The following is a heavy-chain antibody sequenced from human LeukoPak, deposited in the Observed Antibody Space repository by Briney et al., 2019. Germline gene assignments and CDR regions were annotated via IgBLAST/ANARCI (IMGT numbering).Heavy chain of an antibody. CDR2: ISYDGNTK. CDR3: AKRGLNSGSYPHYFDY. Sequence: GGSLRLSCAASGFTFSSYGMHWVRGAPGAGLEWVAFISYDGNTKYYAESVKGRFTISRDNSKNTLYLQMNSLRAEDTAVYYCAKRGLNSGSYPHYFDYWGQGTLVTVSS. V-gene: IGHV3-30*18. J-gene: IGHJ4*02. CDR1: GFTFSSYG. D-gene: IGHD1-26*01.